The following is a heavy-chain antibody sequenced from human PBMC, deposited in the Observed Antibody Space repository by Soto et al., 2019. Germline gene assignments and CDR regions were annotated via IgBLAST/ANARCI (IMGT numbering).Heavy chain of an antibody. J-gene: IGHJ3*02. CDR2: ISGSGGST. V-gene: IGHV3-23*01. D-gene: IGHD2-21*02. CDR1: GFTFSSYA. CDR3: AKDGSDIVVVTATPGDAFDI. Sequence: GGSLRLSCAASGFTFSSYAMSWVRQAPGKGLEWVSAISGSGGSTYYAGSVKGRFTISRDNSKNTLYLQMNSLRAEDTAVYYCAKDGSDIVVVTATPGDAFDIWGQGTMVTVSS.